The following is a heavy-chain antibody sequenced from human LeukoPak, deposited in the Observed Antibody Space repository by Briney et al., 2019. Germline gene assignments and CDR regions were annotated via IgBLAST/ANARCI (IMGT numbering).Heavy chain of an antibody. CDR3: ARATQHCSSTSCYGHGMDV. V-gene: IGHV1-3*01. CDR2: INAGNGNT. CDR1: GYTFTSYA. J-gene: IGHJ6*02. D-gene: IGHD2-2*01. Sequence: ASVKVSCKASGYTFTSYAMHWVRQAPGQRLEWMGWINAGNGNTKYSQKFQGRVTITRDTSASTAYMELSSLRSEDTAVYYCARATQHCSSTSCYGHGMDVWGQGTTVTVSS.